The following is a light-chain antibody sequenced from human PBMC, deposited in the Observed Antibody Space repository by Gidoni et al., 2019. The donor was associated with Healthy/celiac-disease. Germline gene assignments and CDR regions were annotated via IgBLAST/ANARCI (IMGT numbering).Light chain of an antibody. CDR1: QSVLYRPNGRNF. J-gene: IGKJ4*01. V-gene: IGKV4-1*01. CDR2: WAS. CDR3: QHYYSIPLT. Sequence: DIVMTQSPDSLTVSLGERATINCKSSQSVLYRPNGRNFLAWYQQKPGHPPKLLISWASSRESGVSDRFSGSGSGTDFTLTINNVQAGDVAVYFCQHYYSIPLTFXGXTKVEIK.